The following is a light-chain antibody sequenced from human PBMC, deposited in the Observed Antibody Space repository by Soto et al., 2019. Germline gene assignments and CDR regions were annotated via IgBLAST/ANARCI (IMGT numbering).Light chain of an antibody. Sequence: QSALTQPASVSGSPGQSITISCTGTTSDIGNYNYVSWYQQHPGKAPKLIIYEVSIVPSGGSFRFSASKSGNTASLTISGLQTEDEADYYCTSYTTSNTLVFGGGTKLTVL. CDR2: EVS. V-gene: IGLV2-14*01. J-gene: IGLJ2*01. CDR3: TSYTTSNTLV. CDR1: TSDIGNYNY.